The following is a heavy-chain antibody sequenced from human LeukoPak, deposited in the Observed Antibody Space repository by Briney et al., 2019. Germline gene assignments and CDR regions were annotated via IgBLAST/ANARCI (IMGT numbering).Heavy chain of an antibody. CDR2: IGYSGST. CDR3: ARALRYCTGISCYYYYMDV. CDR1: GGSISNDY. Sequence: SETLSLTCTVSGGSISNDYWSWIRQPPGKELEWMGYIGYSGSTDYNPSLKSRVTISLDTSKSQFSLKLSSVTAADTAVYYCARALRYCTGISCYYYYMDVWGKGTTVTISS. D-gene: IGHD2-8*02. V-gene: IGHV4-59*01. J-gene: IGHJ6*03.